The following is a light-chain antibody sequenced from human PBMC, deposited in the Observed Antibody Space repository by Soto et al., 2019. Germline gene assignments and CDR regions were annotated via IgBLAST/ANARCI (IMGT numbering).Light chain of an antibody. V-gene: IGKV3-20*01. CDR2: GAS. CDR3: QQYGSSPLT. CDR1: QSVSSSY. Sequence: EIVLTQSPGTLSLSPGERATLSCRASQSVSSSYLAWYQQKPGQAPRLLIYGASSRATGIPDRFSGSGSGTDFTLTISRPEPEDFAVYYCQQYGSSPLTFDQGTKVEIK. J-gene: IGKJ1*01.